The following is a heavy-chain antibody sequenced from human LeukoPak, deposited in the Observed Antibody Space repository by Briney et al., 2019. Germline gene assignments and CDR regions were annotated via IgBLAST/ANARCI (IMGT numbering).Heavy chain of an antibody. Sequence: PSETLSLTCAVYGGSFSGYYWSWIRQPPGKGLEWIGEINHSGSTNYNPSLKSRVTISVDTSKNQFSLKLSSVTAADTAVYYCAGLHYCGGDCHYWYFDLWGRSTLVTVSS. CDR3: AGLHYCGGDCHYWYFDL. CDR2: INHSGST. CDR1: GGSFSGYY. D-gene: IGHD2-21*02. J-gene: IGHJ2*01. V-gene: IGHV4-34*01.